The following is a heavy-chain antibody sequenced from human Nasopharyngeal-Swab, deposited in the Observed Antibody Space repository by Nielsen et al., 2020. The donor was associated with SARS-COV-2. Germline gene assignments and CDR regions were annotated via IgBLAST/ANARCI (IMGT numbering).Heavy chain of an antibody. Sequence: ASVKVSCKASGYVFTYYYVHWARQAPGQGPEWMGIINPGGGNATYSQSFQGRITMTSDTSMNTVFMELFSLRSEDTAVYYCARESPPFEDCTDTSCHSGPWDSWGQGTLVTVSS. V-gene: IGHV1-46*01. CDR2: INPGGGNA. CDR3: ARESPPFEDCTDTSCHSGPWDS. D-gene: IGHD2-8*02. J-gene: IGHJ4*02. CDR1: GYVFTYYY.